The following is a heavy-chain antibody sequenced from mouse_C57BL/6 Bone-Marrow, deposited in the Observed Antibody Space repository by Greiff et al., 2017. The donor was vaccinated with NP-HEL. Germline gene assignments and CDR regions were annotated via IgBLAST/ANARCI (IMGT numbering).Heavy chain of an antibody. Sequence: VQLQQPGAELVKPGASVKLSCKASGYTFTSYWMQWVKQRPGQGLEWIGEIDPSDSYTNYNQKFKGKATLTVDTSSSTAYMQLSSLTSEDSAVYYCASLYYGSTLWYFDVWGTGTTVTVSS. J-gene: IGHJ1*03. CDR3: ASLYYGSTLWYFDV. D-gene: IGHD1-1*01. CDR2: IDPSDSYT. CDR1: GYTFTSYW. V-gene: IGHV1-50*01.